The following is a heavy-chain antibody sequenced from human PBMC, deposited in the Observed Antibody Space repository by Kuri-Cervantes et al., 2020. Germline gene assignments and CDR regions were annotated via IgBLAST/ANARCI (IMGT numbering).Heavy chain of an antibody. CDR2: IYSSGNT. CDR1: GASISSSNW. D-gene: IGHD4-23*01. V-gene: IGHV3-66*03. Sequence: GESLKISCAVSGASISSSNWWSWVRQPPGKGLEWVSVIYSSGNTYYVDSVKGRFTISRDNSTNTLYLQMNSLRGEGTAVYYCAKDFHGGNSARSAFDSWGQGTMVTVSS. CDR3: AKDFHGGNSARSAFDS. J-gene: IGHJ3*02.